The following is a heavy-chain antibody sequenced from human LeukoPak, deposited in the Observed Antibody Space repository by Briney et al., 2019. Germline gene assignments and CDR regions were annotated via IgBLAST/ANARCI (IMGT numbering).Heavy chain of an antibody. J-gene: IGHJ6*03. D-gene: IGHD6-19*01. Sequence: GGSLRLSCAASGFTFSRYSMNWVRQTPGKGLEWVSSISSSSSYIYYADSVKGRFTISRDNAKNSLYLQMNSLRAEDTAVYYCASVPSSSYSSGWYLEYYYYMDVWGKGTTVTVSS. CDR2: ISSSSSYI. V-gene: IGHV3-21*01. CDR3: ASVPSSSYSSGWYLEYYYYMDV. CDR1: GFTFSRYS.